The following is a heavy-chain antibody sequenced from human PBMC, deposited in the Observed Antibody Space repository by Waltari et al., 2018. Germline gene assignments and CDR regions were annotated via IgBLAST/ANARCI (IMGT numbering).Heavy chain of an antibody. J-gene: IGHJ4*02. CDR1: GGSLRSSTSH. CDR2: IYESGSI. CDR3: ARHGRVVDVVVVVAATLIDY. D-gene: IGHD2-15*01. V-gene: IGHV4-39*01. Sequence: QLQLQESGPGLVKPSETLSPTCTVPGGSLRSSTSHWGRLRQAPGTGLEWIGSIYESGSIYYNPSRNSRVSLSVDTSKNQFSLQLSSVTAADTAVYYCARHGRVVDVVVVVAATLIDYWGQGTLVTVSS.